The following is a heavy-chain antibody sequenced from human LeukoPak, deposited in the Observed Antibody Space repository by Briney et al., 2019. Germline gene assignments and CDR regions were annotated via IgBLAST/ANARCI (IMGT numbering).Heavy chain of an antibody. Sequence: SSETLSLTCTVSGGSISSNFWSWIRQPPGKGLEYIGYIYNSGTTNYNPSLKSRVTISVDTSKKQFSLKLTSVTAADMAVYFCARQFLVGSTFHAFDLWGQGTRVTVSS. CDR2: IYNSGTT. V-gene: IGHV4-59*08. J-gene: IGHJ3*01. D-gene: IGHD1-26*01. CDR3: ARQFLVGSTFHAFDL. CDR1: GGSISSNF.